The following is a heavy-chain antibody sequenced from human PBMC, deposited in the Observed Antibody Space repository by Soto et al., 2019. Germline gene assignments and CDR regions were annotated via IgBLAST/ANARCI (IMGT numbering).Heavy chain of an antibody. CDR2: IIPILGIA. CDR3: ARDNSGYEDAFDI. D-gene: IGHD5-12*01. CDR1: GGTFSSYT. Sequence: SVKVSCKASGGTFSSYTISWVRQAPGQGLEWMGRIIPILGIANYAQKFQGRVTITADKSTSTAYMELSSLRSEDTAVYYCARDNSGYEDAFDIWGQGTMVTVSS. J-gene: IGHJ3*02. V-gene: IGHV1-69*04.